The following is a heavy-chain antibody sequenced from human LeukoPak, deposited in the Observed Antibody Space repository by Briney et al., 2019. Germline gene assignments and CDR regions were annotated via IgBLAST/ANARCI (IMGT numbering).Heavy chain of an antibody. CDR1: GFTFSKYG. Sequence: GGSLRLSCAASGFTFSKYGMSWVRHAPGKGLRWMSAMNDGGDNNYDADSVQGRFTITRDNSKSTLYLQMNSLRVEDTATYYCGRQLGYCSRRTCYFDSWGQGTLVTVSS. D-gene: IGHD2-15*01. CDR2: MNDGGDNN. J-gene: IGHJ4*02. V-gene: IGHV3-23*01. CDR3: GRQLGYCSRRTCYFDS.